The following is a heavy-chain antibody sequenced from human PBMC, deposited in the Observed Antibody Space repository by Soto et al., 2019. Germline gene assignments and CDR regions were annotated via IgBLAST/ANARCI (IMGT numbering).Heavy chain of an antibody. CDR3: ARGLRGIAAAGIDFDY. CDR1: GGSFSGYY. CDR2: INHSGST. V-gene: IGHV4-34*01. D-gene: IGHD6-13*01. Sequence: SETLSLTCAVYGGSFSGYYWSWIRQPPGKGLEWIGEINHSGSTNYNPSLKSRVTISVDTSKNQFSLKLSSVTAADTAVYYCARGLRGIAAAGIDFDYWGQGTLVTVS. J-gene: IGHJ4*02.